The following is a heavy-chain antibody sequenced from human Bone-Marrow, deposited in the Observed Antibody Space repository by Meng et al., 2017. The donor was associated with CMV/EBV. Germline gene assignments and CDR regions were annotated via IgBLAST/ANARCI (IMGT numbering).Heavy chain of an antibody. V-gene: IGHV1-18*01. J-gene: IGHJ4*02. CDR3: ARDARRYCSGGSCPPNY. D-gene: IGHD2-15*01. Sequence: ASVKVSCKASGYTFTSYDINWVRQATGQGLEWMGWMNPNSGNTNYAQKLQGRVTMTTDTSTSTAYMELRSLRSDDTAVYYCARDARRYCSGGSCPPNYWGQGTLVTVSS. CDR2: MNPNSGNT. CDR1: GYTFTSYD.